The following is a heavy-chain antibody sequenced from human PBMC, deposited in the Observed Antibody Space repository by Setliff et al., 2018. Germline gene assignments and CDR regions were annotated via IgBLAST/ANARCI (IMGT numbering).Heavy chain of an antibody. CDR1: GGSISSYY. CDR3: ARTSRDGATYMDV. V-gene: IGHV4-4*07. D-gene: IGHD3-10*01. J-gene: IGHJ6*03. CDR2: ICRGSNT. Sequence: PSETLSLTCTVSGGSISSYYWSWIRQPAGKGLEWIGRICRGSNTHYNPSLQSRVTMSLDTSTNQFSLRLSSVTAADTAVYYCARTSRDGATYMDVWGKGTTVTVSS.